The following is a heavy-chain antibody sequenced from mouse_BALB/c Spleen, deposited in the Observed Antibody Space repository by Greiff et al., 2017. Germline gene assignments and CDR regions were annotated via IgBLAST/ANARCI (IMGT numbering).Heavy chain of an antibody. CDR2: ISSGGSYT. D-gene: IGHD2-4*01. CDR1: GFTFSSYT. J-gene: IGHJ2*01. CDR3: TREEDYDYDPFDY. V-gene: IGHV5-6-4*01. Sequence: EVQLVESGGGLVKPGGSLKLSCAASGFTFSSYTMSWVRQTPEKRLEWVATISSGGSYTYYPDSVKGRFTISRDNAKNTLYLQMSSLKSEDTAMYYCTREEDYDYDPFDYWGQGTTLTVSS.